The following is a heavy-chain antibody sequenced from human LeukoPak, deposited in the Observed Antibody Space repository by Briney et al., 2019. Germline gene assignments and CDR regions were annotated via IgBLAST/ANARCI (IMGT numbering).Heavy chain of an antibody. Sequence: GGSLRLSCAASGFTFSSYSMNWVRQAPGKGLEWVSSISSSSSYIYYADSVKGRFTISRDNAKNSLYLQMNSLRAEDTAVYYCARDQMTTVTHPNRPHYYYYYMDVWGKGTTVTVSS. CDR2: ISSSSSYI. CDR1: GFTFSSYS. CDR3: ARDQMTTVTHPNRPHYYYYYMDV. V-gene: IGHV3-21*04. D-gene: IGHD4-17*01. J-gene: IGHJ6*03.